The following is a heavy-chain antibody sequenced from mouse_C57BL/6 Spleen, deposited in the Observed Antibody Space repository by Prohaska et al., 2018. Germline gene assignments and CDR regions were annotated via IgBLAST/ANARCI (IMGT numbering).Heavy chain of an antibody. J-gene: IGHJ3*01. D-gene: IGHD2-2*01. CDR3: ARDNYGYDVGFAY. V-gene: IGHV1-26*01. CDR1: GYTFTDYY. Sequence: GYTFTDYYMNWVKQSHGKRLAWIGDINPNNGGTSSNQKFKGKATWTVDKSSSTAYMELRSLTSEDSAVYYCARDNYGYDVGFAYWGQGTLVTVSA. CDR2: INPNNGGT.